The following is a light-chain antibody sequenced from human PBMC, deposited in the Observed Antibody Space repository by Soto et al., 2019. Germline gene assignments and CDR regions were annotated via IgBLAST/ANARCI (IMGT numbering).Light chain of an antibody. CDR2: GAS. V-gene: IGKV3-20*01. CDR1: QSVSSSY. CDR3: QQYGSSLIT. J-gene: IGKJ5*01. Sequence: EIVLTQSPGTLSLSPGERATLSCRASQSVSSSYLAWYQQKPGQAPRLLIYGASSRATGIPDRFSGSGSGTDFTLTISRLQPEDFAVYYCQQYGSSLITFGQGTRPEI.